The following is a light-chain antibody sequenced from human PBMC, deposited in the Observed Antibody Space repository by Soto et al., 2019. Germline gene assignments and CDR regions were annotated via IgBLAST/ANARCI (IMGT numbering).Light chain of an antibody. J-gene: IGLJ1*01. CDR2: EVS. CDR1: SSDVGGYNY. V-gene: IGLV2-14*01. CDR3: SSYTTTSTV. Sequence: QSVLTQPASVSGSPGQSITISCTGTSSDVGGYNYVSWYQQHPGKAPKLMIYEVSNRPSGVSNRFSGSKSGNPASLTISGLQAEDEADYYCSSYTTTSTVFGTGTKLTVL.